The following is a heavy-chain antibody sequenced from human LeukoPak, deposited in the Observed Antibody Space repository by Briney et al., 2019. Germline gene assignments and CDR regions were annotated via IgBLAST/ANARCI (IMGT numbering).Heavy chain of an antibody. CDR3: ARAVLLPGSSGYSTLGAFDI. CDR1: GFTFSSYS. Sequence: PGGSLRLSGAASGFTFSSYSMNWVRQAPGKGLEWVSSISSSSSYIYYADSVKGRFTISRDNAKNSLYLQMNSLRAEDTAVYYCARAVLLPGSSGYSTLGAFDIWGQGTMVTVSS. V-gene: IGHV3-21*01. CDR2: ISSSSSYI. D-gene: IGHD3-22*01. J-gene: IGHJ3*02.